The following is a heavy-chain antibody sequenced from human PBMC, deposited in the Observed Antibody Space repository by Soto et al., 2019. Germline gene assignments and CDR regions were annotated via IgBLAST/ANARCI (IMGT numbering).Heavy chain of an antibody. CDR3: ARDRCSSTSCHERNWFDP. CDR1: GFTFSSYG. J-gene: IGHJ5*02. V-gene: IGHV3-33*01. D-gene: IGHD2-2*01. CDR2: IGYDGSNK. Sequence: QVQLVESGGGVVQPGRSLRLSCAASGFTFSSYGMHWVRQAPGKGLEWVAVIGYDGSNKYYADSVKGRFTISRDNSKNTLYLQMNSLRAEDTAVYYCARDRCSSTSCHERNWFDPWGQGTLVTVSS.